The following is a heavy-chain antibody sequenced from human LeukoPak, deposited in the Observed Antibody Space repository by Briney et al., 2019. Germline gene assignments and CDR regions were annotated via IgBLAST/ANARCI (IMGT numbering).Heavy chain of an antibody. CDR3: VRDVAYGDSSYYFDY. J-gene: IGHJ4*02. V-gene: IGHV4-4*02. Sequence: SGTLSLTCAVSGGSISSSNWWSWVRQPPGKGLEWIGEIYHSGSTNYNPSLKSRVTISVDKSKNQFSLKLSSVTAADTAVYYCVRDVAYGDSSYYFDYWGQGTLVTVSS. D-gene: IGHD4-17*01. CDR2: IYHSGST. CDR1: GGSISSSNW.